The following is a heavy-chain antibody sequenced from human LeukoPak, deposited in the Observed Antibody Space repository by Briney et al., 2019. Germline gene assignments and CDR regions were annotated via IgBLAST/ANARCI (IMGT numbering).Heavy chain of an antibody. CDR2: IKCYDDK. D-gene: IGHD1/OR15-1a*01. CDR1: GFSLSSSPMG. CDR3: AHRLDLVGNWHSGAFDF. J-gene: IGHJ3*01. Sequence: SGPTLVNPTETLTLTCTFSGFSLSSSPMGVGCIRQPPGKALEWLTLIKCYDDKSYRPSLQSRLTITKDTSKTQVVLTMTNMDPVDTATYFCAHRLDLVGNWHSGAFDFWGRGTMVTVSS. V-gene: IGHV2-5*01.